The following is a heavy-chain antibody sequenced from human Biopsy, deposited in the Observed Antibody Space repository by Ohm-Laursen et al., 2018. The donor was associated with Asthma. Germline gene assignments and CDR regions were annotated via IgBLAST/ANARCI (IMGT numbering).Heavy chain of an antibody. Sequence: SGTLSLTCAVYGGSFSNYYWTWIRQPPGKGLEWIGEINHRGSTNYNPSLKSRVTLSVDTSKNQFSVKLRSVTASDTAVYYWARSPYYYGLLGPTRGFGVYAVWGHGTLVTVSS. D-gene: IGHD3-10*01. CDR3: ARSPYYYGLLGPTRGFGVYAV. V-gene: IGHV4-34*01. J-gene: IGHJ3*01. CDR1: GGSFSNYY. CDR2: INHRGST.